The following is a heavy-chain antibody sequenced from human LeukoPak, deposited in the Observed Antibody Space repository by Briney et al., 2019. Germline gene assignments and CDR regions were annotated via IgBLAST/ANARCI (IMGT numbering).Heavy chain of an antibody. J-gene: IGHJ4*02. CDR1: GFTFSSYW. V-gene: IGHV3-7*01. D-gene: IGHD3-22*01. CDR2: IKQDGLEK. CDR3: ARDLAPLQSLYYDSSGHTSPSDY. Sequence: GGSLRLSCAASGFTFSSYWMSWVRQAPGKGLEWVANIKQDGLEKNYVDSVKGRFIISRDNSKNSLYLQMNTLRAEDTAVYYCARDLAPLQSLYYDSSGHTSPSDYWGQGTLVTVSS.